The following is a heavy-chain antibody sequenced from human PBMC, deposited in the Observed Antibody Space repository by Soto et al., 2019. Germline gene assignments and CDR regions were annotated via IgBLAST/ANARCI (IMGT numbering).Heavy chain of an antibody. J-gene: IGHJ3*01. D-gene: IGHD2-2*01. V-gene: IGHV3-9*01. Sequence: EVQLVESGGGLVQPGRSLRLSCAASGFTFVDYAMHWVRQAPGQGLEWVSGISWDGGYKGYADSVKGRFTICRDKAKKSLYLEMNSLRVEDTALYYCTKDEGYCSSISCKAAFDYWGQGTMVTVS. CDR1: GFTFVDYA. CDR3: TKDEGYCSSISCKAAFDY. CDR2: ISWDGGYK.